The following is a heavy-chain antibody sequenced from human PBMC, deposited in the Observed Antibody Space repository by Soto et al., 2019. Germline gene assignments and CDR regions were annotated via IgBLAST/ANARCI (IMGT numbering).Heavy chain of an antibody. J-gene: IGHJ4*02. D-gene: IGHD4-17*01. CDR2: ISGRGGRT. CDR3: AKEGVVYGDYDGSNY. V-gene: IGHV3-23*01. Sequence: EVQLLESGGGLVQPGGSLRLSCAASGFTFSSYAMSWVRQAPGKGLEWVSAISGRGGRTYYADSVKGRFTISRDNSKNTLYLQMNSLRAEDTAVYYCAKEGVVYGDYDGSNYWGQGTLVTVSS. CDR1: GFTFSSYA.